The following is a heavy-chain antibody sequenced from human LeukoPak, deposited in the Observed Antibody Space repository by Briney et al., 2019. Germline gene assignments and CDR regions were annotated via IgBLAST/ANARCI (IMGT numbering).Heavy chain of an antibody. CDR3: ARRVVVVSAAMRNDAFDI. J-gene: IGHJ3*02. D-gene: IGHD2-2*01. V-gene: IGHV4-59*01. CDR2: IYSSRST. CDR1: GGSISSFY. Sequence: PSETLSLTCTVSGGSISSFYWNWIRQPPGKGLEWIGYIYSSRSTNYNPSLKSRVTISLDTSKHQFSLNLSSVTAADTAVYYCARRVVVVSAAMRNDAFDIWGQGTMVTVSS.